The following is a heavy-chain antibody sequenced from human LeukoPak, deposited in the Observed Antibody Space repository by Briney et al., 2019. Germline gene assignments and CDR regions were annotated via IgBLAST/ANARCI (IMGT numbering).Heavy chain of an antibody. J-gene: IGHJ4*02. CDR2: INPNNGDT. CDR1: GYTFTYF. V-gene: IGHV1-2*02. D-gene: IGHD1-26*01. CDR3: ARGGGAAHFDY. Sequence: ASVKVSCKASGYTFTYFMHWVRQAPGQGLEWMGWINPNNGDTKYAQEFQGRVTMTTDTSISTAYMELGTLKSDDTAVYYCARGGGAAHFDYWGQGTLVPVSS.